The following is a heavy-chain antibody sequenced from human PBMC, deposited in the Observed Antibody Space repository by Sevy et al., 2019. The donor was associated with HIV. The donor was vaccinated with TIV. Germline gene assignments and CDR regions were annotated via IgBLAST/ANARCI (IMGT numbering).Heavy chain of an antibody. D-gene: IGHD1-26*01. V-gene: IGHV4-59*08. Sequence: SESLSLTCTVSGGSITSLYWNWIRQPPGKGLEWIANIYYNGHINYNPSLKSRVTLSLDTSKNQFSLRLSSVTAADTAMYYCAGENAWGRGYSWGQGTMVIVSS. CDR1: GGSITSLY. J-gene: IGHJ4*02. CDR2: IYYNGHI. CDR3: AGENAWGRGYS.